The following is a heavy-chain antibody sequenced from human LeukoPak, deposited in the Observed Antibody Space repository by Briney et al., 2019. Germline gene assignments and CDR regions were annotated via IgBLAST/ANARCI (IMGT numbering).Heavy chain of an antibody. Sequence: GGSLSLSCAVSGFNFRDHWMDWVRQAPGKGLEWVSSISSSSSCIYYADSVKGRFTISRDNAKNSLYLQMNSLRAGDTAVYYCASVVSYYYDSSGLDYWGQGTLVTVSS. CDR3: ASVVSYYYDSSGLDY. V-gene: IGHV3-21*01. CDR1: GFNFRDHW. CDR2: ISSSSSCI. D-gene: IGHD3-22*01. J-gene: IGHJ4*02.